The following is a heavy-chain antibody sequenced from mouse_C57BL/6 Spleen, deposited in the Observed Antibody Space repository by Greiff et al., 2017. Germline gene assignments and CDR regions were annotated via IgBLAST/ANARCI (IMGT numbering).Heavy chain of an antibody. J-gene: IGHJ1*03. CDR1: GYTFTSYW. CDR2: IDPSDSYT. D-gene: IGHD2-3*01. Sequence: VKLQQPGAELVMPGASVKLSCKASGYTFTSYWMHWVKQRPGQGLEWIGEIDPSDSYTNYNQKFKGKSTLTVDKSSSTAYMQLSSLTSEDSAVYYCARRDGYYWYFDVWGTGTTVTVSS. CDR3: ARRDGYYWYFDV. V-gene: IGHV1-69*01.